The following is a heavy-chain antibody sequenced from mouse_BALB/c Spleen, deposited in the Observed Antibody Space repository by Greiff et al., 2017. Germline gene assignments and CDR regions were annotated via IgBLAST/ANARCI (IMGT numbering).Heavy chain of an antibody. D-gene: IGHD2-14*01. J-gene: IGHJ2*01. Sequence: QVQLQQPGAELVRPGASVKLSCKASGYTFTSYWINWVKQRPGQGLEWIGNIYPSDSYTNYNQKFKDKATLTVDKSSSTAYMQLSSPTSEDSAVYYCTRGEVRDYWGQGTTLTVSS. CDR3: TRGEVRDY. V-gene: IGHV1-69*02. CDR1: GYTFTSYW. CDR2: IYPSDSYT.